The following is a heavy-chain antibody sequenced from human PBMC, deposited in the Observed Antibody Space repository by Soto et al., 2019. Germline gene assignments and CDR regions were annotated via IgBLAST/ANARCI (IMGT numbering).Heavy chain of an antibody. Sequence: HVQLQQWGAGLLKPSETLSLTCAVYGGSFSGYYWSWIRQPPGKGLEWIGEINHSGSTNYNPSLKSRVTISVDTSKNQFSLKLSSVTAADTAVYYCARGRYSSGWNDYWGQGTLVTVSS. D-gene: IGHD6-19*01. CDR2: INHSGST. V-gene: IGHV4-34*01. CDR3: ARGRYSSGWNDY. CDR1: GGSFSGYY. J-gene: IGHJ4*02.